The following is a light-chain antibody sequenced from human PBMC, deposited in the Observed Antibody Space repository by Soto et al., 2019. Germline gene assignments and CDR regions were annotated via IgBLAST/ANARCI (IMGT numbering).Light chain of an antibody. V-gene: IGKV1-5*01. Sequence: DIQITQSPSSLSASLGYIFTITFRASQSISSWLAWYQQKPGKAPKLLIYDASSLQSGVPSRFSGSGSGTQFTLTISSLQPDDFATYYCQQYNSYPYTFGQGTRLEI. CDR3: QQYNSYPYT. CDR2: DAS. J-gene: IGKJ5*01. CDR1: QSISSW.